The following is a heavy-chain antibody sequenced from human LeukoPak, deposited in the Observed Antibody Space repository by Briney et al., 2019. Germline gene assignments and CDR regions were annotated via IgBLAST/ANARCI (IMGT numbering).Heavy chain of an antibody. CDR2: ISSSSSYI. CDR1: GFTFSSYS. CDR3: TREGSYLDAFDF. V-gene: IGHV3-21*01. Sequence: GGSLRLSCAASGFTFSSYSMSWVRQAPGKGLEWVSSISSSSSYIYYADSVKGRFTISRDNAKNSLYLQMSSLRAEDTAVYYCTREGSYLDAFDFWGQGTMVTVSS. D-gene: IGHD3-10*01. J-gene: IGHJ3*01.